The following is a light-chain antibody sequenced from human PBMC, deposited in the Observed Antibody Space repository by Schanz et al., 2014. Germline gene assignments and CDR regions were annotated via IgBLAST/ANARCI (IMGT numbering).Light chain of an antibody. CDR1: STDVGGYHY. CDR2: EVS. CDR3: SSYAGSKNLI. J-gene: IGLJ2*01. Sequence: QSALTQPASVSGSPGQSLTISCTGTSTDVGGYHYVSWYQHLPGKAPKLMIYEVSQRPSGVPDRFSGSKSGNTASLTVSGLQSEDEGDYYCSSYAGSKNLIFGGGTKLTVL. V-gene: IGLV2-8*01.